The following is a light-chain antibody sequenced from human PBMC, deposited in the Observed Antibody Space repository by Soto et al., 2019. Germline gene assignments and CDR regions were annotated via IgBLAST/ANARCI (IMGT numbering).Light chain of an antibody. Sequence: DVQMTQSPSSLSASVGDSVTIACLSSQTVSKFVNWYQQKPVKVPDLLIYSASTLYSGVPSRFSGSGSGTEFTLTISNLQPEDFATYYCQQTYSLPRTFAQGTKVDIK. CDR1: QTVSKF. CDR3: QQTYSLPRT. V-gene: IGKV1-39*01. CDR2: SAS. J-gene: IGKJ1*01.